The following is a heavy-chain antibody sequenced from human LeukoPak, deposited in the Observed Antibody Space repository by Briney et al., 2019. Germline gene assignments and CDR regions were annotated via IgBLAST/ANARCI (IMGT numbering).Heavy chain of an antibody. V-gene: IGHV1-8*02. CDR1: GYTFTGYY. D-gene: IGHD1-14*01. Sequence: ASVKVSCKASGYTFTGYYMHWVRQASGQGLEWMGWMNPKSGNSGYAESFQGRISLDINRSTDTAYMELTSLRFEDTAVYYCAIWEPAPNAFDPWGQGTLVTVSS. CDR3: AIWEPAPNAFDP. CDR2: MNPKSGNS. J-gene: IGHJ5*02.